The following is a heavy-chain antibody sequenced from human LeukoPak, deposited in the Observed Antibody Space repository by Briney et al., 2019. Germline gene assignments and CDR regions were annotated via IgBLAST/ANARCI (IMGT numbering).Heavy chain of an antibody. CDR3: TRNWGSDNWFDP. V-gene: IGHV3-53*01. J-gene: IGHJ5*02. CDR2: IYSGGST. CDR1: GFTVSSNY. Sequence: GGSLRLSCAASGFTVSSNYMTWVRQAPGQGLEWVSVIYSGGSTYYADSVKGRFTISRDNSKNTLYLQMNSLRAEDTAVYYCTRNWGSDNWFDPWGQGTLVTVSS. D-gene: IGHD7-27*01.